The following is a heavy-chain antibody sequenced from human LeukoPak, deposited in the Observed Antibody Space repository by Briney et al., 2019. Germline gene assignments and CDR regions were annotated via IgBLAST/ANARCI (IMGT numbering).Heavy chain of an antibody. V-gene: IGHV4-39*01. CDR2: ISYSGTT. J-gene: IGHJ4*02. D-gene: IGHD3-10*01. CDR1: GASIGTNNYY. Sequence: SETLSLTCTVSGASIGTNNYYWSWIRQSPGKGLEWIGTISYSGTTYYNPSLQGRLTMAVDSSKNQFSLGLTSVTAADTAVFYCARRLPYGPGSYEFDNWGQGTLVTVSS. CDR3: ARRLPYGPGSYEFDN.